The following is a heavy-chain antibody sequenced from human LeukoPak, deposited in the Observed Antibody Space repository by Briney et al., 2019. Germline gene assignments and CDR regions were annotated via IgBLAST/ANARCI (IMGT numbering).Heavy chain of an antibody. CDR2: IANDGRDK. Sequence: GGSLRLSCAASGFTFSSHGMHWVRQAPGKGLEWVAVIANDGRDKKYADSVKGRFTISRDNSKNTLYLQMNSLRAEDTAVYYCAKDLDRLYCTNGVCSSDAFDIWGQGTMVTVSS. CDR3: AKDLDRLYCTNGVCSSDAFDI. D-gene: IGHD2-8*01. CDR1: GFTFSSHG. J-gene: IGHJ3*02. V-gene: IGHV3-30*18.